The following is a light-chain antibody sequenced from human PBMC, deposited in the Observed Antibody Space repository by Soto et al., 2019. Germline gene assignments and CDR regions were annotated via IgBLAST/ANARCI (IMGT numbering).Light chain of an antibody. V-gene: IGKV2-28*01. J-gene: IGKJ1*01. CDR1: QSLLHSNGYTY. CDR3: MQALQRPWT. Sequence: DIVMTQSPLSLPVTPGEPASISCRSSQSLLHSNGYTYFDWYLQKPGQSPQLLIYLGSTRASGVPDRFSGSGSGSDFTLKISRVEAEDVGVYYCMQALQRPWTFGQGTKVEIK. CDR2: LGS.